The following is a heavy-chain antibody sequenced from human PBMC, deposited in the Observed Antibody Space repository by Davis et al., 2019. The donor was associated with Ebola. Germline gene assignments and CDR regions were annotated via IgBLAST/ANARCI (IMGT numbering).Heavy chain of an antibody. CDR2: ISFDGSSR. D-gene: IGHD5-12*01. V-gene: IGHV3-30-3*01. CDR1: GFTFSSYA. CDR3: ARGYNDNDYGGDY. J-gene: IGHJ4*02. Sequence: GGSLRLSCAASGFTFSSYAMHWVRQAPGKGLEWVAVISFDGSSRYYVDSVRGRFTISRDNSKNMLYLQMNSLRAEDTAVYYCARGYNDNDYGGDYWGQGTLVTVSS.